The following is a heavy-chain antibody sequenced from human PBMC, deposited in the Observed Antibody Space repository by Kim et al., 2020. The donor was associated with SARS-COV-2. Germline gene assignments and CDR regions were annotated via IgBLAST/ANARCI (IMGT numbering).Heavy chain of an antibody. CDR3: ARGFPAWIQLRHRYFDY. CDR1: GGSFSGYY. D-gene: IGHD5-18*01. J-gene: IGHJ4*03. Sequence: SETLSLTCAVYGGSFSGYYWSWIRQPPGKGLEWIGEINHSGSTNYNPSLKSRVTISVDTSKNQFSLKLSSVTAADTAVYYCARGFPAWIQLRHRYFDYWG. V-gene: IGHV4-34*01. CDR2: INHSGST.